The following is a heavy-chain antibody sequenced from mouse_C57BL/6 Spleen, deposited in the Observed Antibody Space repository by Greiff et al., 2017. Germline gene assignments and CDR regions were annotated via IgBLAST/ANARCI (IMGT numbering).Heavy chain of an antibody. CDR3: ARDYYGGAMDY. D-gene: IGHD1-1*01. CDR1: GFTFSDYY. Sequence: VQLKESEGGLVQPGSSMKLSCTASGFTFSDYYLAWVRQVPEKGLEWVANINYDGGTTYYLDSLKSRFIISRNNAKNILYLQMSSLRSEDTATYYCARDYYGGAMDYWGQGTSVTVSS. J-gene: IGHJ4*01. CDR2: INYDGGTT. V-gene: IGHV5-16*01.